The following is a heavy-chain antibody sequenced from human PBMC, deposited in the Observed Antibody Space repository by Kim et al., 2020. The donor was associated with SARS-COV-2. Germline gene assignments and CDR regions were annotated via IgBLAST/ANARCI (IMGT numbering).Heavy chain of an antibody. CDR1: GFTFSMYW. V-gene: IGHV3-7*01. CDR3: ARSPYSSYWWGEWFDP. D-gene: IGHD6-13*01. J-gene: IGHJ5*02. CDR2: IKQDGSEK. Sequence: GGSLRLSCAASGFTFSMYWMSWARQAPGKGLEWVANIKQDGSEKYYVDSVKGRFTISRDNSKNSLYLQMNSLRAEDTAVYYCARSPYSSYWWGEWFDPWGQGTLVTVSS.